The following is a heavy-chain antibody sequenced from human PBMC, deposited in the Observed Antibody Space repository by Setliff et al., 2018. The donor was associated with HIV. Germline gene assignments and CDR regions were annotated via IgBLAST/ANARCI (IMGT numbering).Heavy chain of an antibody. J-gene: IGHJ5*02. CDR2: INPSGGST. V-gene: IGHV1-46*01. Sequence: ASVKVSCKASGYTFTSYYMHWVRQAPGQGLEWMGIINPSGGSTSYAQKFQGRVTMTRDTSTSTVYMELSSLRSEDTAVYYCARVSRIAAAGTGVNWLDPWGQGTLVTVPQ. D-gene: IGHD6-13*01. CDR1: GYTFTSYY. CDR3: ARVSRIAAAGTGVNWLDP.